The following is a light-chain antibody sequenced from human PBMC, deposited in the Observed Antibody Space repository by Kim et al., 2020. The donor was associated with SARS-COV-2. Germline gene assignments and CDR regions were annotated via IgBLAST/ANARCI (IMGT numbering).Light chain of an antibody. J-gene: IGLJ3*02. CDR2: NYD. CDR1: MSNIGADYD. CDR3: QSYDKSLSGWV. Sequence: TVTIACSGSMSNIGADYDIHWYQQFPGTAPKLLIYNYDNRPSGVPDRFSGAKSGTSASLAIAGLRADDEANYYCQSYDKSLSGWVFGGGTQLTVL. V-gene: IGLV1-40*01.